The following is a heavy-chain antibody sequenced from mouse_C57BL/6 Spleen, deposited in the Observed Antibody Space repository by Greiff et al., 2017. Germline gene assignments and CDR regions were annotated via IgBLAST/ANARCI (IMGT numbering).Heavy chain of an antibody. CDR2: IDPETGGT. V-gene: IGHV1-15*01. CDR3: TRILRSWGFAY. J-gene: IGHJ3*01. D-gene: IGHD1-1*01. CDR1: GYTFTDYE. Sequence: QVQLKQSGAELVRPGASVTLSCKASGYTFTDYEMHWVKQTPVHGLEWIGAIDPETGGTAYNQKFKGKAILTADKSSSTAYMELRSLTSEDSAVYYCTRILRSWGFAYWGQGTLVTVSA.